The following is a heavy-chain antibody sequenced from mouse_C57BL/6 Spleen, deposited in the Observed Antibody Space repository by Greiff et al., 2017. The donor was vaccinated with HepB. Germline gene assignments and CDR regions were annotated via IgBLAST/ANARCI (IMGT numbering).Heavy chain of an antibody. CDR2: INPSSGYT. CDR1: GYTFTSYT. CDR3: AGITTVVATNFDY. D-gene: IGHD1-1*01. V-gene: IGHV1-4*01. Sequence: QVQLQQSGAELARPGASVKMSCKASGYTFTSYTMHWVKQRPGQGLEWIGYINPSSGYTKYNQKFKDKATLTADKSSSTAYMQLSSLTSEDSAVYYCAGITTVVATNFDYWGQGTTLTVSS. J-gene: IGHJ2*01.